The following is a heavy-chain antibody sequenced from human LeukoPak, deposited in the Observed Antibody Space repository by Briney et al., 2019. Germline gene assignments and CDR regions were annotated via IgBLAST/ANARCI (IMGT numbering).Heavy chain of an antibody. J-gene: IGHJ6*02. CDR3: ARGRAALGYYYYGMDV. Sequence: PGGSLRLSCAASGFTFRDYYMSCIRPAQGKGLEWVSYISSSGSTIYYADSVKGRFTISRDNAKNSLYLQMKSQRAEDTAVYYCARGRAALGYYYYGMDVWGQGTTVTVSS. V-gene: IGHV3-11*01. D-gene: IGHD6-6*01. CDR1: GFTFRDYY. CDR2: ISSSGSTI.